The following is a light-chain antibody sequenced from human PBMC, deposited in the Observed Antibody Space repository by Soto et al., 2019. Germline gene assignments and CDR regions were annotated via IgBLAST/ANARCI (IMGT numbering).Light chain of an antibody. J-gene: IGKJ1*01. Sequence: DIQMTQSPSSLCASLGDIVTITCRASQSISSYLNWFQQKPGTAPKLLIYAASSLQSGVPSRFSGSGSGTDFTLTISSLQPEDFATYYCQQSYSTLRTFGQGTKVDI. CDR2: AAS. CDR1: QSISSY. V-gene: IGKV1-39*01. CDR3: QQSYSTLRT.